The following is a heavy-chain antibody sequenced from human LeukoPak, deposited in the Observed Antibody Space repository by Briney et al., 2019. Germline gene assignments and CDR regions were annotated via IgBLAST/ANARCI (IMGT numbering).Heavy chain of an antibody. V-gene: IGHV1-2*02. CDR1: GYTFTGYY. CDR3: ARESGTDAFDI. Sequence: VASVKVSCKASGYTFTGYYMHWVRQAPGQGLEWMGWINPNSGGTNYAQKFRGRVTMTRDTSISTAYMELSRLRSDDTAVYYCARESGTDAFDIWGQGTMVTVSS. J-gene: IGHJ3*02. CDR2: INPNSGGT. D-gene: IGHD6-13*01.